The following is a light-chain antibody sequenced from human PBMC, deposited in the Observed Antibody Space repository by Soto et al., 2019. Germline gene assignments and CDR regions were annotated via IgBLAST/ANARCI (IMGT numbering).Light chain of an antibody. CDR3: QQYNTYSPT. CDR1: QSISGW. V-gene: IGKV1-5*03. CDR2: KAS. Sequence: DIQMTQSPSTLSASVGDRVTITCRASQSISGWLAWYQQKPGKAPHLLIYKASSLESVVPSRFSGIGSWTEFTRTISSLQPDDFSTYYCQQYNTYSPTFGQGTKVDIK. J-gene: IGKJ1*01.